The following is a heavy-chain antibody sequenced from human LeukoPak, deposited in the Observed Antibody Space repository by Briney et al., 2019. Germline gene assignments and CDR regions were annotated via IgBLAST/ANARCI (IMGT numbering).Heavy chain of an antibody. CDR3: ASSYGSSAYYPFDY. J-gene: IGHJ4*02. CDR1: GFAFRNNA. D-gene: IGHD3-22*01. Sequence: GGSLRLSCVASGFAFRNNAMSWVRHAPGKGLEWVSLISDSGGSTNYADSVKGRFTISRDNSKNTLYLQMNTLRADDTAIYYCASSYGSSAYYPFDYWGQGTLVTISS. CDR2: ISDSGGST. V-gene: IGHV3-23*01.